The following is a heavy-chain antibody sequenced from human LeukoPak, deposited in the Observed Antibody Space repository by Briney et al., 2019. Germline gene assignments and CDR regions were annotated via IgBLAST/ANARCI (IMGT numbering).Heavy chain of an antibody. CDR2: ISGSGGST. V-gene: IGHV3-23*01. D-gene: IGHD3-22*01. Sequence: QSGGSLRLSCAASGFTFSSYAMSWVRQAPGKGLEWVSAISGSGGSTYYADSVKGQFTISRDNSKNTLYLQMNSLRAEDTAVYYCAKHAETYYYDSSGYYQTYYFDYWGQGTLVTVSS. J-gene: IGHJ4*02. CDR1: GFTFSSYA. CDR3: AKHAETYYYDSSGYYQTYYFDY.